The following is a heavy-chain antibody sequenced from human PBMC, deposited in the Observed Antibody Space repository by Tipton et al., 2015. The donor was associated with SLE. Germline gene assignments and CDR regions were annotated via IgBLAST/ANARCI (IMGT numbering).Heavy chain of an antibody. CDR2: THRSGTT. CDR1: GGPISSDYW. CDR3: VRGGNWDFDS. V-gene: IGHV4-4*02. J-gene: IGHJ4*02. D-gene: IGHD7-27*01. Sequence: TLSLTCAVSGGPISSDYWWTWVRQSPGKGLEWIGETHRSGTTNYNPSLKSRLSMSMDRSNNQFSLKLTSVTAADTAVYYCVRGGNWDFDSWGQGTLVTVSS.